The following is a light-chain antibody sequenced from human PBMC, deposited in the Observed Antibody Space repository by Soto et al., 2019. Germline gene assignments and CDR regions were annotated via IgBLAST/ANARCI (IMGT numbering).Light chain of an antibody. V-gene: IGLV1-44*01. CDR1: SSNIGSNT. Sequence: QSVLTQPPSASGTPGQRVTISCSGSSSNIGSNTVNWYQQLPGTAPKLLIYSNNQRPSGVPDRFSVYKSGTSASLAISGLQSEDEADYYCAAWDDSLNGPVFGGGTKLTVL. CDR3: AAWDDSLNGPV. J-gene: IGLJ2*01. CDR2: SNN.